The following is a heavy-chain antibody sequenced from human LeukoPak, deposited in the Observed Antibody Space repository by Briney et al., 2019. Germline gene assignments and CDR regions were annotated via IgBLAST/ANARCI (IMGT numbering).Heavy chain of an antibody. V-gene: IGHV4-39*07. CDR2: IYYSGST. Sequence: SETLSLTCTVSGGSISSSSYYWGWIRQPPGKGLEWIGSIYYSGSTYYNPSLKSRVTISVDTSKNQFSLKLSSVTAADTAVYYCARDRDDCSGGSCYPPRLIWFDPWGQGTLVTVSS. CDR1: GGSISSSSYY. D-gene: IGHD2-15*01. CDR3: ARDRDDCSGGSCYPPRLIWFDP. J-gene: IGHJ5*02.